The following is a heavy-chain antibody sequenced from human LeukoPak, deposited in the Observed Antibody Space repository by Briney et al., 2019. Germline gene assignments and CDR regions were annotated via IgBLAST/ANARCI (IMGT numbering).Heavy chain of an antibody. CDR3: ARVESGSGWYDY. J-gene: IGHJ4*02. Sequence: GASVKVSCKASGYTFTGYYMHWVRQAPGRGLEWMGRINPNSGGTNYAQKFQGRVTMTRDTSISTAYMELSRLRSDDTAVYYCARVESGSGWYDYWGQGTLVTVSS. CDR1: GYTFTGYY. V-gene: IGHV1-2*06. CDR2: INPNSGGT. D-gene: IGHD6-19*01.